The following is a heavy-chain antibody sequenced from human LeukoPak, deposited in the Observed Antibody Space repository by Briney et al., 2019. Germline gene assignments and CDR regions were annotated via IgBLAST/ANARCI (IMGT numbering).Heavy chain of an antibody. CDR2: IYSGAGT. D-gene: IGHD5-18*01. CDR3: AGGLPTPFDY. CDR1: GFTFSSYG. V-gene: IGHV3-NL1*01. J-gene: IGHJ4*02. Sequence: GRSLRLSCAASGFTFSSYGMHWVRQAPGKGLEWVAVIYSGAGTYYADSVKGRFTISRDNSKNALYLQMNSLRAEDTAVYYCAGGLPTPFDYWGQGTLVTVSS.